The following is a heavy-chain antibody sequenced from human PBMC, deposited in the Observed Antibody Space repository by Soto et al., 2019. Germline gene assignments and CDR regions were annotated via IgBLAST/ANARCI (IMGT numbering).Heavy chain of an antibody. D-gene: IGHD1-1*01. J-gene: IGHJ4*02. CDR2: INTGNGNT. CDR3: AKDRPRRTSGYFFDY. V-gene: IGHV1-3*04. Sequence: ASVKVSCKASGYTFTNYAMHWMRQAPGQRLEWMGWINTGNGNTKYSQKFQGRVTITRDTSASTAYVELNSLRAEDTALYYCAKDRPRRTSGYFFDYWGQGTPVTVSS. CDR1: GYTFTNYA.